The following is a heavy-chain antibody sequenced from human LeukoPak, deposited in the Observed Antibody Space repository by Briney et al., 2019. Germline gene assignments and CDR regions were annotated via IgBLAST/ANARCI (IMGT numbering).Heavy chain of an antibody. D-gene: IGHD5-24*01. J-gene: IGHJ4*02. CDR3: ARGSSRDGYNLVY. V-gene: IGHV7-4-1*02. CDR2: INTNTGNP. CDR1: GYTFTNYA. Sequence: ASVKVSCKASGYTFTNYAMNWVRQAPGQGLEWMGWINTNTGNPTYAPGFTGRFVFSLDTSVSTAYLQISSLKAEDTAVYYCARGSSRDGYNLVYWGQGTLVTVSS.